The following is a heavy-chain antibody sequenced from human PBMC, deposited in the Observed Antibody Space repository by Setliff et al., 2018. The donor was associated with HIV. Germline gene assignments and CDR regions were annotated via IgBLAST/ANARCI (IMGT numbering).Heavy chain of an antibody. CDR1: GDSVSSRSYY. D-gene: IGHD1-1*01. J-gene: IGHJ4*02. Sequence: SETLSLTCTVSGDSVSSRSYYWSWIRQPPGKGLEWIGYVYYSGSTNYNPSLKSRVTISVDTSKNHFSLKLRSVTAADTAVYYCAQLGMVDDFDYWGQGTLVTVSS. V-gene: IGHV4-61*03. CDR3: AQLGMVDDFDY. CDR2: VYYSGST.